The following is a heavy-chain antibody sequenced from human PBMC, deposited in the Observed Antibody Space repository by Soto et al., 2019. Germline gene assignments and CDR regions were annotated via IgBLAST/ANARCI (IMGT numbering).Heavy chain of an antibody. V-gene: IGHV1-18*01. J-gene: IGHJ4*02. CDR3: ARDSPPVDY. CDR1: GYTFSSYG. CDR2: ISAYNGNT. Sequence: QVQLVQSGAEVKNPGASVKVPCKASGYTFSSYGLSWVRQAPGQVLEWMGWISAYNGNTKYAQKIQGRVTMTTVTSTSTAYMELRSLRSDDTAVYYCARDSPPVDYWGQGTLGTVSS.